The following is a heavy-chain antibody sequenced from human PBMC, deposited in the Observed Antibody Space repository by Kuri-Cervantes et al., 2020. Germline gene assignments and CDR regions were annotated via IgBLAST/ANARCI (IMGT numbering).Heavy chain of an antibody. CDR3: ARGGYCSGGSCYSGRIDY. D-gene: IGHD2-15*01. CDR1: GGSFSGYY. Sequence: ESLKISCAVSGGSFSGYYWSWIRQPPGKGLEWIGEINHSGSTNFNPSLKSRVTISVDTSKNQFSLKLSSVTAADTAVYYCARGGYCSGGSCYSGRIDYWGQGTLVTVSS. J-gene: IGHJ4*02. V-gene: IGHV4-34*01. CDR2: INHSGST.